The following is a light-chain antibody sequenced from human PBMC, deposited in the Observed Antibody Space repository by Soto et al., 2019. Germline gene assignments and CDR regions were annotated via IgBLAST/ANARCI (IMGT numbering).Light chain of an antibody. CDR3: QQANSFPIT. CDR2: VAS. V-gene: IGKV1-12*01. CDR1: QDISNY. J-gene: IGKJ5*01. Sequence: DIQMTQSPSSLSASVGDRVTITCQASQDISNYLNWYQQKPGKAPTLLIDVASNLQSGVPSRFSGSGSGTDFTLTITSLQPEDFATYYCQQANSFPITFGQGTRLEIK.